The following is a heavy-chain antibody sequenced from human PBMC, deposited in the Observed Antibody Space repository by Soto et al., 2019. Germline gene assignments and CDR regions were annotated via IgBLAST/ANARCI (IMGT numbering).Heavy chain of an antibody. J-gene: IGHJ6*03. CDR1: GDSISNNNFY. D-gene: IGHD4-4*01. Sequence: SETLSLTCTVSGDSISNNNFYWGWIRQPPGKGLEWIGSIYYSGSTYYNPSLKSRVTISVDTSKNQFSLKLSSVTAADTAVYYCARHSNYYYYYMDVWGKGTTVTVSS. CDR3: ARHSNYYYYYMDV. V-gene: IGHV4-39*01. CDR2: IYYSGST.